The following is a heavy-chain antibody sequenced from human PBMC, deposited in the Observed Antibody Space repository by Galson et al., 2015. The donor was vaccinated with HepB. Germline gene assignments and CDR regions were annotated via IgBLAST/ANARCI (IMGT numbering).Heavy chain of an antibody. V-gene: IGHV3-33*01. CDR3: ARPAFGTSWPFDY. CDR1: GFTFSSYG. D-gene: IGHD2-2*01. J-gene: IGHJ4*02. CDR2: IWYDGSNK. Sequence: LRLSCAASGFTFSSYGMHWVRQAPGKGLEWVAVIWYDGSNKYYADSVKGRFTISRDNSKNTLYLQMNSLRAEDTAVYYCARPAFGTSWPFDYWGQGTLVTVSS.